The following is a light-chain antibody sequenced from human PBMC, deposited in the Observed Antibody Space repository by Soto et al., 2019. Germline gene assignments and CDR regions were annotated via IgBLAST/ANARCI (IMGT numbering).Light chain of an antibody. CDR1: QSVLSSSNNKND. CDR3: QQYYAIPWT. J-gene: IGKJ1*01. V-gene: IGKV4-1*01. Sequence: DIVMTQSPDSLAVSLGERATINCKSSQSVLSSSNNKNDLAWYQQKPGQPPRLLIYWASTRESGVPDRFSGSGSETDFTHTISSLQAEDGAVYYCQQYYAIPWTFGQGTKVEIK. CDR2: WAS.